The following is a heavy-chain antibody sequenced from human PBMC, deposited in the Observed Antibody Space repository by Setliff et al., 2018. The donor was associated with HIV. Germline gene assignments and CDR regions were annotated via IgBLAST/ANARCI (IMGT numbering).Heavy chain of an antibody. V-gene: IGHV1-69*06. CDR2: IIPMSGTS. CDR3: ARDSLPPPQQYYDFWSGLDY. CDR1: GGTFSGYA. J-gene: IGHJ4*02. Sequence: VASVKVSCKASGGTFSGYAISWVRQAPGQGLEWMGRIIPMSGTSNHAQKFQGRPTITADKSTNTAYMELRSLRSEDTAVYYCARDSLPPPQQYYDFWSGLDYWGQGTLVTVSS. D-gene: IGHD3-3*01.